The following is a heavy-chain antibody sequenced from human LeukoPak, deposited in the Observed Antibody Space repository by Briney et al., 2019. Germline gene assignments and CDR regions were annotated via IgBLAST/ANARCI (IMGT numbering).Heavy chain of an antibody. Sequence: GGSLRLSCAASGFSFSSYTMNWVRQAPGKGLEWVSSISSESSYIYYADSVKGRFTISRDNSKNTLYLQMNSLRAEDTAVYYCARDFQIGSSSWGFFHYWGQGTLVTVSS. V-gene: IGHV3-21*01. CDR2: ISSESSYI. CDR3: ARDFQIGSSSWGFFHY. CDR1: GFSFSSYT. J-gene: IGHJ4*02. D-gene: IGHD6-6*01.